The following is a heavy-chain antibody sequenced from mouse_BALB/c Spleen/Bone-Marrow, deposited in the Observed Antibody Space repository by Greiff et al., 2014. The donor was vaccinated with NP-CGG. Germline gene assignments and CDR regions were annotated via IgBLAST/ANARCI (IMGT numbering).Heavy chain of an antibody. V-gene: IGHV1S135*01. D-gene: IGHD2-10*02. CDR1: GYAFTSYN. CDR2: IDPYNGGT. Sequence: EVQVVESGPELVKPGASVKVSCKASGYAFTSYNMYWVKQSHGKSLEWIGHIDPYNGGTSYNQKFKGKATLTVDKSSSTAYMHLNSLTSEDSAVYYCAREEYGNGFAYWGQGTLVTVPA. CDR3: AREEYGNGFAY. J-gene: IGHJ3*01.